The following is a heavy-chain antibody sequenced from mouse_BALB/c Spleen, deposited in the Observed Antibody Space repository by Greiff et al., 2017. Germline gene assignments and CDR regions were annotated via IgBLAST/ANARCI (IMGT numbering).Heavy chain of an antibody. CDR3: ARVIYYDYAWFAY. CDR1: GFSLTSYG. J-gene: IGHJ3*01. V-gene: IGHV2-9*02. D-gene: IGHD2-4*01. CDR2: IWAGGST. Sequence: VQLQESGPGLVAPSQSLSITCTVSGFSLTSYGVHWVRQPPGKGLEWLGVIWAGGSTNYNSALMSRLSISKDNSKSQVFLKMNSLQTDDTAMYYCARVIYYDYAWFAYWGQGTLVTVSA.